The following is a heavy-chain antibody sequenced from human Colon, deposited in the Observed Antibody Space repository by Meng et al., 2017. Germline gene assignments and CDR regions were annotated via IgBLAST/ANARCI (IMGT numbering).Heavy chain of an antibody. D-gene: IGHD6-19*01. CDR3: ARDMSSGWTDYYYFDY. J-gene: IGHJ4*02. V-gene: IGHV3-21*01. CDR2: ISRDGSYI. Sequence: GGSLRLSCAASGFTFSTYSMNWVRQAPGKGLEWVSSISRDGSYIYYADSVKGRFTISRDNAKNSLYLQMNSLRAEDTAVYYCARDMSSGWTDYYYFDYWGQGTLVTVSS. CDR1: GFTFSTYS.